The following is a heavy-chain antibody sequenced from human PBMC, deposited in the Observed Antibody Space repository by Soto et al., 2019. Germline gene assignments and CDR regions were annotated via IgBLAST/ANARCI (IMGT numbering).Heavy chain of an antibody. Sequence: ASETLSLTCAVYGGSFSGYYWIWIRQPPGKGLEWIGEINHSGSTNYNPSLKSRVTISVDTSKNQFSLKLSSVTAADTAVYYCARVLSSIAARPTFDYWGQGTLVTVSS. CDR3: ARVLSSIAARPTFDY. V-gene: IGHV4-34*01. CDR2: INHSGST. J-gene: IGHJ4*02. D-gene: IGHD6-6*01. CDR1: GGSFSGYY.